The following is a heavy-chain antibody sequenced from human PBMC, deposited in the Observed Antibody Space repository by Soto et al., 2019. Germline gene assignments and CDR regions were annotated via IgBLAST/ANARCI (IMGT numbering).Heavy chain of an antibody. CDR1: GGSISSGGYY. Sequence: TSETLSLTCTFSGGSISSGGYYLSWIRQHPGKGLEWIGYIYYSGSTYYNPSLKSRVTISVDTSKNQFSLKLSSVTAADTAVYYCARVDSGFDYWGQGTLVTVSS. V-gene: IGHV4-31*02. J-gene: IGHJ4*02. CDR2: IYYSGST. CDR3: ARVDSGFDY.